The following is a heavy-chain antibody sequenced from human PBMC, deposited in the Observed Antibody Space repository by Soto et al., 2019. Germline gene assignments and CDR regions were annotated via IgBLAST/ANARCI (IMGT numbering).Heavy chain of an antibody. CDR2: IIPIFGTA. CDR3: ARATGRTMVRELSPFDY. D-gene: IGHD3-10*01. Sequence: QVQLVQSGAEVKKPGASVKVSCKASGGTFSSYAISWVRQAPGQGLEWMGGIIPIFGTANYAQKVQGRVTITADESTSTAYMELSSLRSEDTAVYYCARATGRTMVRELSPFDYWGQETLVTVSS. J-gene: IGHJ4*02. CDR1: GGTFSSYA. V-gene: IGHV1-69*01.